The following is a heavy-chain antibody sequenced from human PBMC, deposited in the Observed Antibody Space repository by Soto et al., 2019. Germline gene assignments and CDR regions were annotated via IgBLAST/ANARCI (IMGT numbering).Heavy chain of an antibody. J-gene: IGHJ6*02. D-gene: IGHD1-26*01. CDR2: IYYSGST. V-gene: IGHV4-39*01. CDR3: ARVEEKGATKHYYYYGMDV. Sequence: SETLSLTCTVSGGSISSSSYYWGWIRQPPGKGVEWIGSIYYSGSTYYNPSLKSRVTISVDTSKNQFSLKLSSVTAADTAVYYCARVEEKGATKHYYYYGMDVWGQGTTVTVS. CDR1: GGSISSSSYY.